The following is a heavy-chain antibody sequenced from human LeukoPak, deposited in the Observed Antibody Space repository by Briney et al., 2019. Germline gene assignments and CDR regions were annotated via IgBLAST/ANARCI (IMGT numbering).Heavy chain of an antibody. CDR3: ARDGGWFWRTDHDAFDI. CDR2: IIPIFGTA. Sequence: SVKVSCKASGGTFSSYAISWVRQAPGQGLEWMGGIIPIFGTANYAQKFQGRVTITADESTSTAYMELSSLRSEDTAVYYCARDGGWFWRTDHDAFDIWGQGTMVTVSS. CDR1: GGTFSSYA. V-gene: IGHV1-69*13. J-gene: IGHJ3*02. D-gene: IGHD3-3*01.